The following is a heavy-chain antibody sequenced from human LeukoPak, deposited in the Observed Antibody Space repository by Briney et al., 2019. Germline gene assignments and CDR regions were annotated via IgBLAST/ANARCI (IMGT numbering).Heavy chain of an antibody. Sequence: GGSLRLSCAASGFXLSSYWISWVRQAPGKGLEWVANINRDGSEKYYVDSVKGRFTISRDNAKNSLYLQMNSLRIEDTAVYYCASTFGELNYWGQGTLVTVSS. D-gene: IGHD3-10*01. CDR2: INRDGSEK. CDR1: GFXLSSYW. J-gene: IGHJ4*02. CDR3: ASTFGELNY. V-gene: IGHV3-7*02.